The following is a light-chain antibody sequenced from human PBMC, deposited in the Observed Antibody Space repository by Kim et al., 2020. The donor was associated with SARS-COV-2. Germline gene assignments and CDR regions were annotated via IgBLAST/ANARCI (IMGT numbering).Light chain of an antibody. Sequence: SLSPGDRATHSCRASQTINDIYLAWYQHKPGQAPRLLIYGVSMRATGVPDRFSGSGSGTDFTLSISRLEPEDFAVYYCQQYGGSVTFGQGTKLEI. J-gene: IGKJ2*01. V-gene: IGKV3-20*01. CDR1: QTINDIY. CDR3: QQYGGSVT. CDR2: GVS.